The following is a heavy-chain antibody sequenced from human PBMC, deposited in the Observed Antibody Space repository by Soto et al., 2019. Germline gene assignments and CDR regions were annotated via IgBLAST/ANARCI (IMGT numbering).Heavy chain of an antibody. J-gene: IGHJ5*02. V-gene: IGHV4-4*02. Sequence: QVHLQESGPGLVQSSGTLSLTCGVSGAPISTGNWWTWVRQPPGKGLEWIGDMYHGGNTNYRPSLKGRITISVDKAKNQFSLMLKSVTAADTAVYYCARTSSYYYDSSAYYASCGQGALDTVSS. CDR2: MYHGGNT. CDR1: GAPISTGNW. D-gene: IGHD3-22*01. CDR3: ARTSSYYYDSSAYYAS.